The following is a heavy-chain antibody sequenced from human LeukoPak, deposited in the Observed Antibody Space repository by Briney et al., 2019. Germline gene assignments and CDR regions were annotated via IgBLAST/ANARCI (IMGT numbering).Heavy chain of an antibody. J-gene: IGHJ4*02. V-gene: IGHV3-23*01. Sequence: GGSLRLSCAASGFTFSSYAMSWVRQAPGKGLEWVSAISGSGGSTYNADSVKGRFTISRDNSNNAIFLQMNSLRAEDTAVYYCAKSGPYCSSTTCYYFDYWGQGTLVTVSS. CDR1: GFTFSSYA. CDR2: ISGSGGST. D-gene: IGHD2-2*01. CDR3: AKSGPYCSSTTCYYFDY.